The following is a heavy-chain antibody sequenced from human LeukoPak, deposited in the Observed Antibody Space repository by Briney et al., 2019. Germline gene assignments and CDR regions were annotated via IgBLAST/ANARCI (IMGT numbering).Heavy chain of an antibody. CDR3: ARALRGYSGYEAFDI. Sequence: ASVKVSCKASGYTFTSYYMHWVRQAPGQGLEWMGIINPSGGSTSYAQKFQGRVTMTRDTSTNTVYMELSSLRPEDTAVYYCARALRGYSGYEAFDIWGQGTMVTVS. V-gene: IGHV1-46*01. CDR2: INPSGGST. J-gene: IGHJ3*02. D-gene: IGHD5-12*01. CDR1: GYTFTSYY.